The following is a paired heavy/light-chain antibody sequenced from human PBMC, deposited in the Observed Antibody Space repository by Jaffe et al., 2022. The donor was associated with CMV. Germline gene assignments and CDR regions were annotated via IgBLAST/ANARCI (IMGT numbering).Heavy chain of an antibody. D-gene: IGHD5-18*01. CDR1: GFTVTSNY. Sequence: EVQLVESGGGLIQPGGSLRLSCAASGFTVTSNYMTWVRQAPGKGLEWVSLIYSDGTTYYADSVQGRFTISRDYSKNTLYLQMNSLRAEDTAVYYCARGGGKQGYSHDFEGDYHYAMDVWGQGTTVNVS. CDR3: ARGGGKQGYSHDFEGDYHYAMDV. V-gene: IGHV3-53*01. CDR2: IYSDGTT. J-gene: IGHJ6*02.
Light chain of an antibody. J-gene: IGKJ1*01. CDR2: LGS. Sequence: DIVMTQSPLSLPVTPGEPASVSCRSSQSLLHSDGYNYLDWYLQKPGQSPQLLIYLGSNRASGVPARFSGSGSGTDFTLKISRVEAEDVGVYYCMQPLQTPWTFGRGTKVEIK. CDR3: MQPLQTPWT. V-gene: IGKV2-28*01. CDR1: QSLLHSDGYNY.